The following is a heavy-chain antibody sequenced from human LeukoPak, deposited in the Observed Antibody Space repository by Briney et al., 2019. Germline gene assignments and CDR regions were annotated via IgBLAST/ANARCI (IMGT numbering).Heavy chain of an antibody. V-gene: IGHV3-7*01. J-gene: IGHJ4*02. D-gene: IGHD4-23*01. Sequence: GGSLRLSCAASGFTFSSYWMSWVRQAPGKGLEWVANIKQDGSEKYYVDLVKGRFTRGRENAKSSLYLQINSLRAEDTTVYYCARYRNHFGYGGNLDYWGQGTLVTVSS. CDR2: IKQDGSEK. CDR1: GFTFSSYW. CDR3: ARYRNHFGYGGNLDY.